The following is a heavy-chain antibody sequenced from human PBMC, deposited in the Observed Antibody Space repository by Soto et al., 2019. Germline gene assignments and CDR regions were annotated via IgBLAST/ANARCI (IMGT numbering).Heavy chain of an antibody. V-gene: IGHV1-24*01. CDR1: GYTLTELS. CDR2: FDPEDGET. D-gene: IGHD2-2*01. Sequence: QVQLVQSGAEVKKPGASVKVSCKVSGYTLTELSMHWVRQAPGKGLEWMGGFDPEDGETIYAQNFQCRVTMTEDPSTDTAYMELSSLRSEDTAVYYCATDSPKYCSSTSCFKWGWFDPWGQGTLVTVSS. J-gene: IGHJ5*02. CDR3: ATDSPKYCSSTSCFKWGWFDP.